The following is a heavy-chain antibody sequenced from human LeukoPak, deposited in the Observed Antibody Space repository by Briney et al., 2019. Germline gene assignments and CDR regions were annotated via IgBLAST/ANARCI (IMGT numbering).Heavy chain of an antibody. J-gene: IGHJ6*03. CDR3: ARARDKFNYDSSGYYYPRYYYYYMDV. CDR2: FYHGGST. Sequence: PSETLSLTCTVSGYSISTGYYWDWIRQPPGKGLEWIGTFYHGGSTYYNPSLKSRVTISVDTSKNQFSLKLSSVTAADTAVYYCARARDKFNYDSSGYYYPRYYYYYMDVWGKGTTVTTSS. V-gene: IGHV4-38-2*02. CDR1: GYSISTGYY. D-gene: IGHD3-22*01.